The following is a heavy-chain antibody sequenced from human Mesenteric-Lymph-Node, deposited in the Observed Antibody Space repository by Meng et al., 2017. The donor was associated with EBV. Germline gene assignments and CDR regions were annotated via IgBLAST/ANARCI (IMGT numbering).Heavy chain of an antibody. Sequence: QVQLQESGPGLVKPPETLSLTCAVYGGSFSGYYWSWIRQPPGKGLEWIGEINHSGSTNYNPSLKSRVTISVDTSKNQFSLKLSSVTAADTAVYYCARGPPVCSSTSCYAGKKELAYWGQGTLVTVSA. J-gene: IGHJ4*02. D-gene: IGHD2-2*01. CDR1: GGSFSGYY. V-gene: IGHV4-34*01. CDR3: ARGPPVCSSTSCYAGKKELAY. CDR2: INHSGST.